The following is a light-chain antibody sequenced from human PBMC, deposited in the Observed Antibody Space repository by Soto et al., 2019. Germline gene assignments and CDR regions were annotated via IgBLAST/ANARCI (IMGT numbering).Light chain of an antibody. J-gene: IGLJ2*01. CDR2: EVS. Sequence: QSALTQPASVSGSPGQSITISCTGTSSDVGGHNYVSWYQQHPGIAPKLMISEVSNRPSGVSNRFSGSKSGITASLTISGFQAEYEAYYYFSSYTTSSTLVFGRGTKLTVL. CDR1: SSDVGGHNY. CDR3: SSYTTSSTLV. V-gene: IGLV2-14*01.